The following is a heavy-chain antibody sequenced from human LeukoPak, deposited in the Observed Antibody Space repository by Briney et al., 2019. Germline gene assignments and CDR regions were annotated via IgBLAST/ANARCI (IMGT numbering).Heavy chain of an antibody. V-gene: IGHV3-33*01. Sequence: PGGSLRLSCAASGFTFSSYGMHWVRPAPGKGLEWVAVIWYDGSNKYYADSVKGRFAISRDNSKNTLYLQMNSLRAEDTAVYYCARGPEGLLTFDYWGQGTLVTVSS. CDR2: IWYDGSNK. D-gene: IGHD3-16*01. J-gene: IGHJ4*02. CDR3: ARGPEGLLTFDY. CDR1: GFTFSSYG.